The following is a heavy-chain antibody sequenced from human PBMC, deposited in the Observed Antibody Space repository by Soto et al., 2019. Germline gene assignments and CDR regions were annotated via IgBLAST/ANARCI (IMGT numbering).Heavy chain of an antibody. CDR1: GGSFSGYY. J-gene: IGHJ4*02. V-gene: IGHV4-34*01. Sequence: SETLSLTCAVYGGSFSGYYWSWIRQPPGKGLEWIGEINHSGSTNYNPSLKSRVTISVDTSKNQFSLKLSSVTATDTAVYYCARSGSLDYWGQGTLVTVSS. CDR2: INHSGST. D-gene: IGHD5-12*01. CDR3: ARSGSLDY.